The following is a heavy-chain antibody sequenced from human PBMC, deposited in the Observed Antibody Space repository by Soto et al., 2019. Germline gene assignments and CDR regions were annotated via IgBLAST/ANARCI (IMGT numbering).Heavy chain of an antibody. Sequence: GGSLRLSCAASGLTFSRYIIHWVRQAPGQGLEWIATISSTNTNIYYADSVKGRITISRGNPKNSLSLQMDSLRREDTATYYCVKSGANYSLLDYWGQGTPVTVAS. CDR3: VKSGANYSLLDY. D-gene: IGHD4-4*01. J-gene: IGHJ4*02. CDR2: ISSTNTNI. CDR1: GLTFSRYI. V-gene: IGHV3-21*01.